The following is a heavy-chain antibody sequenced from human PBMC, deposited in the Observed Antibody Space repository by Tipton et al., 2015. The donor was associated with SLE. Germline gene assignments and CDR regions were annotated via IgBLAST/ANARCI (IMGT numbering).Heavy chain of an antibody. D-gene: IGHD6-19*01. Sequence: SLRLSCAASGFIFSDYSMNWVRQAPGKGLEWVSSISSGSLSMYYADSVKGRFTISRDNAKNSLYLQMNSLREEDTGLYYCARVQYSSGSYFFDPWGQGTLVTVSS. CDR3: ARVQYSSGSYFFDP. CDR1: GFIFSDYS. V-gene: IGHV3-21*03. J-gene: IGHJ5*02. CDR2: ISSGSLSM.